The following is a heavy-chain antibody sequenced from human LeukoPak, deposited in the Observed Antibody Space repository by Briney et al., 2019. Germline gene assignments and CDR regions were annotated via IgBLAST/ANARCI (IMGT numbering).Heavy chain of an antibody. CDR2: ISAYNGNT. V-gene: IGHV1-18*01. J-gene: IGHJ5*02. CDR1: GYTFTSYG. Sequence: ASVKVSYKASGYTFTSYGISWVRQAPGQGLEWMGWISAYNGNTNYAQKLQGRVTMTTDTSTSTAYMELRSLRSDDTAGYYCAREGLWCSGGSCYYQWFDPWGQGAVVTVSS. D-gene: IGHD2-15*01. CDR3: AREGLWCSGGSCYYQWFDP.